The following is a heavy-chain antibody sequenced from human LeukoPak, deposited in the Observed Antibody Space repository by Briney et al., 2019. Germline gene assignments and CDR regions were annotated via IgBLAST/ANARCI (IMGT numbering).Heavy chain of an antibody. Sequence: PGGSLRLSCAASGFTFDDYGMSWVRQAPGKGLEWVSGINWNGGSTGYADSVKGRFTISRDNAKNSLYLQMNSLRAEDTAVYYCARGRVVVTAQFRAGIDFWGQGTLVTVSS. CDR1: GFTFDDYG. CDR2: INWNGGST. V-gene: IGHV3-20*04. D-gene: IGHD2-21*02. CDR3: ARGRVVVTAQFRAGIDF. J-gene: IGHJ4*02.